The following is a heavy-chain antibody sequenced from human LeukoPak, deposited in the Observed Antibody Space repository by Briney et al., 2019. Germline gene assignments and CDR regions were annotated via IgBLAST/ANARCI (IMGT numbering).Heavy chain of an antibody. Sequence: PGGSLRLSCAASGFTFSSYAMSWVRQAPGKGLEWVAFVLPDGRSKYYVDSVKGRFAISRDDSKNTVDLEMNSLRVEDTAVYYCVRDGDSSSWNFDYWGQGSLVTVSS. D-gene: IGHD6-13*01. CDR3: VRDGDSSSWNFDY. V-gene: IGHV3-33*08. CDR2: VLPDGRSK. CDR1: GFTFSSYA. J-gene: IGHJ4*02.